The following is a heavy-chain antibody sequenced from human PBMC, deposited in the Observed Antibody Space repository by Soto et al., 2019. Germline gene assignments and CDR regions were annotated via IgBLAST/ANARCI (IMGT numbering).Heavy chain of an antibody. D-gene: IGHD3-10*01. V-gene: IGHV3-21*01. CDR2: ISSSSSYI. Sequence: PGGSLRLSCAASGFTLSSYSMNWVRQAPGKGLEWVSSISSSSSYIYYADSVKGRFTISRDNAKNSLYLQMNSLRAEDTAVYYCAREGITMVRGVHYYYYGMDVWGQGTTVTVSS. J-gene: IGHJ6*02. CDR1: GFTLSSYS. CDR3: AREGITMVRGVHYYYYGMDV.